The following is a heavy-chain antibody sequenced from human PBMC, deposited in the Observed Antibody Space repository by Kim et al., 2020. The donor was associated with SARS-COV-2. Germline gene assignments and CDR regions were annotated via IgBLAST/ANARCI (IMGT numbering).Heavy chain of an antibody. J-gene: IGHJ6*02. CDR3: AKADIVATDGADYYYYGMDV. D-gene: IGHD5-12*01. Sequence: GGSLRLSCAASGFTFSSYGMHWVRQAPGKGLEWVAVIWYDGSNKYYADSVKGRFTISRDNSKNTLYLQMNSLRAEDTAVYYCAKADIVATDGADYYYYGMDVWGQGTTVTVSS. CDR2: IWYDGSNK. V-gene: IGHV3-33*06. CDR1: GFTFSSYG.